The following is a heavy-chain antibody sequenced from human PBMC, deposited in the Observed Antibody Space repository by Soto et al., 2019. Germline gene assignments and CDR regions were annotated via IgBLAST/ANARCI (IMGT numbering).Heavy chain of an antibody. CDR3: ARGSSSSGYYYYGMDV. Sequence: PPETLSLTCTVSGGSISIYYASWIRQPPGKGLEWIGYIYYSGSTNYHPSLKSQVTISVDTSKNQFSLKLSSVTAADTAVYYWARGSSSSGYYYYGMDVWGQGTTVTVSS. V-gene: IGHV4-59*01. J-gene: IGHJ6*02. CDR2: IYYSGST. CDR1: GGSISIYY. D-gene: IGHD6-6*01.